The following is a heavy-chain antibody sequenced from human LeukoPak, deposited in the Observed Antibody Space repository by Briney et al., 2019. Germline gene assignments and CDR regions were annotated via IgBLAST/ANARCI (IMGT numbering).Heavy chain of an antibody. CDR1: GFTFSSYS. J-gene: IGHJ2*01. CDR3: ASPPHGDSGVGVWYFDL. D-gene: IGHD4-17*01. Sequence: GGSLRLSCAASGFTFSSYSMNWVRQAPGKGLEWVSSISSSSSYIYYADSVKGRFTISRDNAKNSLYLQMNSLRAEDTAVYYCASPPHGDSGVGVWYFDLWGRGTLVTVSS. CDR2: ISSSSSYI. V-gene: IGHV3-21*01.